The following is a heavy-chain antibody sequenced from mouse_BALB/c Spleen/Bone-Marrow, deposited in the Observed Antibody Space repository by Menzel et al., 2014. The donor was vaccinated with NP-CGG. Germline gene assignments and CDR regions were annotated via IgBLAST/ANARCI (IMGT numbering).Heavy chain of an antibody. CDR3: TRHFYGSSYFDY. J-gene: IGHJ2*02. Sequence: QVQLQQSGAELVKPGASVKLSCKASGYTFTDYIIHWIKQRSGQGLEWIGRFYPGSGNIKYNEKFKDKATLTADKSSSTVYMELSRLTSEDSAVYFCTRHFYGSSYFDYWGQGTSLTVSS. D-gene: IGHD1-1*01. V-gene: IGHV1-62-2*01. CDR1: GYTFTDYI. CDR2: FYPGSGNI.